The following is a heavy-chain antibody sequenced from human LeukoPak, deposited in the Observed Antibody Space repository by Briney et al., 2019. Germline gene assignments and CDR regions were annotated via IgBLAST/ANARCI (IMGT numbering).Heavy chain of an antibody. D-gene: IGHD3-22*01. CDR1: GFTFSSYA. J-gene: IGHJ6*02. V-gene: IGHV3-23*01. CDR2: ISGSGGST. CDR3: ANPTLSGYYSNYYYGMDV. Sequence: GGSLRLSCAASGFTFSSYAMSWVRQAPGKGLEWVSAISGSGGSTYYADSVKGRFTISRDSSKNTLYLQMNSLRAEDTAVYYCANPTLSGYYSNYYYGMDVWGQGTTVTVSS.